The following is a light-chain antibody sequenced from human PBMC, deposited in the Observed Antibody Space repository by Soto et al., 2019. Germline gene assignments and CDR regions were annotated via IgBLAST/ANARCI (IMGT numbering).Light chain of an antibody. J-gene: IGLJ3*02. Sequence: QSVLTQPPSVSGAPGQRVTISCTGSSSNIGAHYAVHWYQQLPGTAPKLLIYDNNNRPSGVPDRFSGSKSGTSASLAITGLQAEDEADYYCQSYDSSLAVFGGGTKVTVL. CDR2: DNN. V-gene: IGLV1-40*01. CDR3: QSYDSSLAV. CDR1: SSNIGAHYA.